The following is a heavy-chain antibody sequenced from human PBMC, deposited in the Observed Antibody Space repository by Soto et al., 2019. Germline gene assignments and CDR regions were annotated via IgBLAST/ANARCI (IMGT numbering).Heavy chain of an antibody. J-gene: IGHJ6*03. CDR2: INHSGST. D-gene: IGHD3-10*01. V-gene: IGHV4-34*01. CDR1: GGSFSGYY. Sequence: SETLSLTCAVYGGSFSGYYWSWIRQPPGKGLEWIGEINHSGSTNYNPSLKSRVTISVDTSKNQFSLKLSSVTAADTAVYYCASGAMVRGVKNYYYYYMDVWGKGTTVTVSS. CDR3: ASGAMVRGVKNYYYYYMDV.